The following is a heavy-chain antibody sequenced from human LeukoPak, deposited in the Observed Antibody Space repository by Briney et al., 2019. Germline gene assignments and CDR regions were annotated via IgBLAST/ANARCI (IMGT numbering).Heavy chain of an antibody. Sequence: SVKVSCKASGGTFSSYTISWVRQAPGQGLEWMGRIIPILGIANYAQKFQGRVTITADKSTSTAYMELSSMRSEDTAVYYCARRYYYDSSGXFDXWGQGXLVTV. J-gene: IGHJ4*02. V-gene: IGHV1-69*02. CDR1: GGTFSSYT. CDR3: ARRYYYDSSGXFDX. CDR2: IIPILGIA. D-gene: IGHD3-22*01.